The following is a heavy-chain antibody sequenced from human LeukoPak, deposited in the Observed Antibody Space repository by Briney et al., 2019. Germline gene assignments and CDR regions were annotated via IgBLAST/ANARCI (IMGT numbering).Heavy chain of an antibody. Sequence: GGSLRLSCAASGFTLRSEWMSWLRQTPEKGLGWVANIKPDGSATAYVDSVKGRFTISRDNAKNSLFLQMNSLRPEDTAVYYCARVLGLPFRSPGAFDIWGQGTMVTVSS. CDR3: ARVLGLPFRSPGAFDI. J-gene: IGHJ3*02. V-gene: IGHV3-7*01. CDR2: IKPDGSAT. D-gene: IGHD3-16*01. CDR1: GFTLRSEW.